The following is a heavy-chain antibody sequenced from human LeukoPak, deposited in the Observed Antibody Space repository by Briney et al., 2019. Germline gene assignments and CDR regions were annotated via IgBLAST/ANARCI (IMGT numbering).Heavy chain of an antibody. Sequence: SETLSLTCAVYGGSFSGYYWSWIRQPPGKGLEWIGEINHSGSTNYNPSLKSRVTISVDTSKNQFSLKLSSVTAADTAVYYCARGSGVYDYWGQGTLVTVSS. V-gene: IGHV4-34*01. J-gene: IGHJ4*02. CDR1: GGSFSGYY. D-gene: IGHD3-10*01. CDR2: INHSGST. CDR3: ARGSGVYDY.